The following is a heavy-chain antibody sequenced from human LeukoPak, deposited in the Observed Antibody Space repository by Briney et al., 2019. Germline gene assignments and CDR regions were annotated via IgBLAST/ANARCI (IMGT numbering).Heavy chain of an antibody. CDR3: ARVSSSGYPYFDY. CDR2: ISYDGSNK. J-gene: IGHJ4*02. CDR1: GFTFSSYA. D-gene: IGHD3-22*01. V-gene: IGHV3-30-3*01. Sequence: PGGSLRLSCAASGFTFSSYAMHWVRQAPGKGLEWVAVISYDGSNKYYADSVKGRFTISRDNSKNTLYLQMNSLRAEDTAVYYCARVSSSGYPYFDYWGQGTLVTVSS.